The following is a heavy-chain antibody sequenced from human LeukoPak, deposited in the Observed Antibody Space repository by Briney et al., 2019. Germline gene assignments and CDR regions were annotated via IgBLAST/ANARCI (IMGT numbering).Heavy chain of an antibody. CDR3: ARGSGFGELYDY. J-gene: IGHJ4*02. CDR2: ISSSSSYI. D-gene: IGHD3-10*01. V-gene: IGHV3-21*01. Sequence: GGSLRLSRAASGFTFSSYSMNWVRQAPGKGLEWVSSISSSSSYIYYADSVKGRFTISRDNAKNSLYLQMNSLRAEDTAVYYCARGSGFGELYDYWGQGTLVTVSS. CDR1: GFTFSSYS.